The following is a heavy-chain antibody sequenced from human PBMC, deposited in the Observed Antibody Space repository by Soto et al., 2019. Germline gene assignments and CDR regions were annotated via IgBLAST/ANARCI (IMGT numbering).Heavy chain of an antibody. CDR3: ARDPYSSGLYDY. Sequence: QVQLVQSGAEVKKPGASVKVSCKASGYTFTGYYMHWVRQAPGQGLEWMGWINPNGGGTNYAEKFQGWVTMTRDTSISTAYMELSRLRSDDTAVYYCARDPYSSGLYDYWGQGTLVTVSS. V-gene: IGHV1-2*04. D-gene: IGHD6-19*01. CDR1: GYTFTGYY. J-gene: IGHJ4*02. CDR2: INPNGGGT.